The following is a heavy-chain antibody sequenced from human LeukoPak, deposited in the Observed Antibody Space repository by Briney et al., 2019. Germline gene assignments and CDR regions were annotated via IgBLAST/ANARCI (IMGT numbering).Heavy chain of an antibody. V-gene: IGHV4-39*01. D-gene: IGHD6-19*01. CDR3: ARKSSGWYGKHYFDY. CDR2: IYYSGST. CDR1: GGSISSSSYY. Sequence: SETLSLTCTVSGGSISSSSYYWGWIRQPPGKGLEWIGRIYYSGSTYYNPSLKSPVTISVDTSKNQFSLKLSSVTAADTAVYYCARKSSGWYGKHYFDYWDQGSLVTVSS. J-gene: IGHJ4*02.